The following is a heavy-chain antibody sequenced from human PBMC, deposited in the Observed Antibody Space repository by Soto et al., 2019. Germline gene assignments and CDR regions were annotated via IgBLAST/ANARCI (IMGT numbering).Heavy chain of an antibody. V-gene: IGHV3-11*01. D-gene: IGHD1-26*01. CDR1: GFTFSDYY. J-gene: IGHJ6*02. CDR2: ISSSGSTI. Sequence: QVQLVESGGGLVKPGGSLRLSCAASGFTFSDYYMSWIRQAPGKGLEWVSYISSSGSTIYYADSVKGRFTISRDNAKNSLDLQMNSLRAEDTAVYYCARDQGYGPGTPVGKTANYYYYGMDVWGQGTTVTVSS. CDR3: ARDQGYGPGTPVGKTANYYYYGMDV.